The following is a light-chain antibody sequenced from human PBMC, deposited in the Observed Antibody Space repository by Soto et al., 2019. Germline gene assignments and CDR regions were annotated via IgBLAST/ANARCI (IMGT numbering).Light chain of an antibody. J-gene: IGKJ1*01. CDR2: DAS. Sequence: GHTVTSTCLAIHSSNNLLAWYQQRPVTAPKILIYDASTLASGVPSRFSGSGSATEFSLTISIFLPEDYATYYCQACAPNPNRIGQATKV. CDR3: QACAPNPNR. CDR1: HSSNNL. V-gene: IGKV1-5*01.